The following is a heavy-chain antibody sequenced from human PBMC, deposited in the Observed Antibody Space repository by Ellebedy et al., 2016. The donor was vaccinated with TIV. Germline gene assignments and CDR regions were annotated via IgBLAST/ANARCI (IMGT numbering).Heavy chain of an antibody. CDR1: GFTFSNYW. D-gene: IGHD4-17*01. CDR3: ARDAATTVTSYDL. Sequence: GGSLRLSCAASGFTFSNYWMTWVRQAPGKGLEWVANIQQDGSDKKHVNSVKGRFTISRDNAKNSLFLQMNTLRVEDTAVYYCARDAATTVTSYDLWGQGVLVTVSS. V-gene: IGHV3-7*01. J-gene: IGHJ4*02. CDR2: IQQDGSDK.